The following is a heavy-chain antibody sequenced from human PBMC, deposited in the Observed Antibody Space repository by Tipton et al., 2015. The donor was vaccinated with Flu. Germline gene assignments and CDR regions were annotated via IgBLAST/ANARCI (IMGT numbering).Heavy chain of an antibody. Sequence: VQLVQSGAEVKKPGESLKISCQASGYSFTTYWIGWVRQMPGKGLEWIGLIYPGDSDTKYSPSFEGQVTISADKSISTIYLQWASLKASDSAIYFCVRHVGSGRNFDSWGQGALVTVSS. CDR1: GYSFTTYW. D-gene: IGHD1-26*01. J-gene: IGHJ4*02. CDR2: IYPGDSDT. V-gene: IGHV5-51*01. CDR3: VRHVGSGRNFDS.